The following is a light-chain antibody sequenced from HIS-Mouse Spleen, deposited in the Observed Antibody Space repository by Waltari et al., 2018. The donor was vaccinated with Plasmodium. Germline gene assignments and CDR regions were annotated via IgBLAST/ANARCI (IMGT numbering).Light chain of an antibody. CDR2: DAS. V-gene: IGKV3-11*01. CDR3: QQRSNWPPLT. CDR1: QSVSSY. J-gene: IGKJ4*01. Sequence: EIVLTQSPATLSLSPGERATLSCSASQSVSSYLAWYQQKPGQDPRLLIYDASNRATGIPARFSGSGSGTDFTLTISSLEPEDFAVYYCQQRSNWPPLTFGGGTKVEIK.